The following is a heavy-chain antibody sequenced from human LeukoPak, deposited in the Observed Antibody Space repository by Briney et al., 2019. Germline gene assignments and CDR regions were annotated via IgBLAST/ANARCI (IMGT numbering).Heavy chain of an antibody. J-gene: IGHJ4*02. D-gene: IGHD6-13*01. Sequence: SETLSLTCAVYGGSFSGYYWSWIRQPPGKGLEWIGEINHSGSTNYNPSLKSRVTISVDTSKNQFSLKLSSVTAADTPVYYCARHDYSSSWYYFDYWGQGTLVTVSS. V-gene: IGHV4-34*01. CDR2: INHSGST. CDR3: ARHDYSSSWYYFDY. CDR1: GGSFSGYY.